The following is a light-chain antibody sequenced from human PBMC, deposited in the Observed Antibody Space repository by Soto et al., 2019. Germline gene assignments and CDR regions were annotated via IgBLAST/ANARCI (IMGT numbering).Light chain of an antibody. Sequence: IVMTQSPATLSVSPGERATLSCRASQSLRNYLAWYQQRPGQAPRLLIFGASTRATDIPARFSGSGSGTEFTLTISSLQSEDFAVYYCQQYNNWPRTFGQGTKVDIK. V-gene: IGKV3-15*01. CDR2: GAS. CDR3: QQYNNWPRT. J-gene: IGKJ1*01. CDR1: QSLRNY.